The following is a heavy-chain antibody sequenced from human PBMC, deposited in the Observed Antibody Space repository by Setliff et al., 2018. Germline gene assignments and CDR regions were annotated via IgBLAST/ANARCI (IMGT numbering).Heavy chain of an antibody. V-gene: IGHV3-48*04. CDR1: GFSFSNYG. Sequence: PGGSLRLSCVVSGFSFSNYGMTWVRQAPGKGLEWISYISTSSGTRYYADSVKGRFTISRDNSKNSLYLQMNSLRAEDTAVYYCARERLLGHYYYMDVWGKGTTVTVSS. CDR3: ARERLLGHYYYMDV. J-gene: IGHJ6*03. D-gene: IGHD2-15*01. CDR2: ISTSSGTR.